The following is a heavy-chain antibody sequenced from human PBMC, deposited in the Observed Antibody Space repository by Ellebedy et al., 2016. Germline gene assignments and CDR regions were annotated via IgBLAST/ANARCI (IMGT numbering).Heavy chain of an antibody. CDR3: VREEWRAFDV. CDR2: ISGSGGST. Sequence: GESLKISXAASGFTFSGYGMSWVRQAPGKGLEWVSGISGSGGSTYYADSVKGRFTISRDNSKNTLYLQMNSLRAEDTAVYYCVREEWRAFDVWGQGTMVTVSS. D-gene: IGHD3-3*01. J-gene: IGHJ3*01. V-gene: IGHV3-23*01. CDR1: GFTFSGYG.